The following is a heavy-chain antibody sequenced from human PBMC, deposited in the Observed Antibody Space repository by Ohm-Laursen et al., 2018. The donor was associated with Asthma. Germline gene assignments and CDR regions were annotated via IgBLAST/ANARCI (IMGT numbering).Heavy chain of an antibody. CDR1: GFTFSSYG. J-gene: IGHJ4*02. Sequence: SLRLSCAASGFTFSSYGMHWVRQAPGKGLEWVAVISYDGSNKYYADSVKGRFTISRDNSKNALYLQMNSLRAEDTAVYHCEKEEYDYVWGSYRYPPDYWGQGTLVTVSS. CDR2: ISYDGSNK. D-gene: IGHD3-16*02. CDR3: EKEEYDYVWGSYRYPPDY. V-gene: IGHV3-30*18.